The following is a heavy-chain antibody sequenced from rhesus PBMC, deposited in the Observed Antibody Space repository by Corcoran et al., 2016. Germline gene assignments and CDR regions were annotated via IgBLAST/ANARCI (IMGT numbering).Heavy chain of an antibody. CDR1: GYTFTDYY. J-gene: IGHJ4*01. CDR2: VDPEDGEA. Sequence: EVQLVQSGAEVKKPGASVKISCKASGYTFTDYYLHWVRQAPGKGLEWMGRVDPEDGEAIHAKKFQDRVTITTDTSTDTAYMELSSLRSEDTAVYYCATGRTGVISDWGQGVLVTVSS. D-gene: IGHD3-34*01. CDR3: ATGRTGVISD. V-gene: IGHV1-111*02.